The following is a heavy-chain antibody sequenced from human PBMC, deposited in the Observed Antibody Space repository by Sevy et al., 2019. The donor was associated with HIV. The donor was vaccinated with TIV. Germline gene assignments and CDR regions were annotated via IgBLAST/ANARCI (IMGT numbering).Heavy chain of an antibody. CDR3: VREGLGGFSYSLDC. J-gene: IGHJ4*02. Sequence: GGSLRLSCAASGFTFSSYWMSWVRQAPPPPPPPVATMKQDGSEKYYVDSVKGRFTISRDNAKHSLYLQMNSLRAEDTAVYYCVREGLGGFSYSLDCWGQGTLVTVSS. D-gene: IGHD5-18*01. CDR1: GFTFSSYW. V-gene: IGHV3-7*01. CDR2: MKQDGSEK.